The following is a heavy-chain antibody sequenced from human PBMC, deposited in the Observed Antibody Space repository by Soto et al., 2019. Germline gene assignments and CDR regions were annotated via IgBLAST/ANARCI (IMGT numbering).Heavy chain of an antibody. V-gene: IGHV3-53*01. J-gene: IGHJ3*02. CDR3: ARDCWRDGSCYLSAFDI. CDR1: GFTVSSNF. D-gene: IGHD2-15*01. CDR2: IYSGGST. Sequence: EVQLVESGGGLIQPGGSLRLSCAVSGFTVSSNFLSWVRQAPGKGLEWVSSIYSGGSTYYADSVKGRFTISRDNSKNTVYLQMNSLGREDTALYYCARDCWRDGSCYLSAFDIWGQGTMVTVSS.